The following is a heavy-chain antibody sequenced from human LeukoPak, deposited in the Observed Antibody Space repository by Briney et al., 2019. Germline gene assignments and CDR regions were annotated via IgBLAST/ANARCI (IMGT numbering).Heavy chain of an antibody. Sequence: GGSLRLSCTASGFTFGDYAMSWFRQAPGKGLEWVGFIRSKAYGGTTEYAASVKGRFTISRDDSKSIAYLQMNSLKTEDTAVYYCTRGVIVRGPGPCDYWGQGTLVTVSS. J-gene: IGHJ4*02. CDR3: TRGVIVRGPGPCDY. D-gene: IGHD2-21*01. CDR2: IRSKAYGGTT. V-gene: IGHV3-49*03. CDR1: GFTFGDYA.